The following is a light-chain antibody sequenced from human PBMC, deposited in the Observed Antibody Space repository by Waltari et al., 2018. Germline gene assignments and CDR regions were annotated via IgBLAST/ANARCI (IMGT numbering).Light chain of an antibody. CDR3: QVWDNRVAV. V-gene: IGLV3-1*01. CDR1: QLEGKF. Sequence: SFDLTQPPSVSVSPGQTATIACSGYQLEGKFVSWYQHKPGQSPVLVIYQDDKRPSGIPERLSGSNSWNTASLTIGETQTLDDADYYCQVWDNRVAVFGGVTKLTVL. J-gene: IGLJ3*02. CDR2: QDD.